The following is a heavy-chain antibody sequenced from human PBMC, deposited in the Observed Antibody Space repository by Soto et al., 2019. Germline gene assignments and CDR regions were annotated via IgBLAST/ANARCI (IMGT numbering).Heavy chain of an antibody. V-gene: IGHV3-21*01. CDR3: ARGRRDGYDYQDY. Sequence: EVQLVESGGGLVKPGGSLRLSCAASGFTFSSYSMNWVRQAPGKGLEWVSSISSSSSYIYYADSVKGRFTISRDNAKNSLYLQMNSLRAEDTAVYYCARGRRDGYDYQDYWGQGTLVTVSS. D-gene: IGHD5-12*01. J-gene: IGHJ4*02. CDR1: GFTFSSYS. CDR2: ISSSSSYI.